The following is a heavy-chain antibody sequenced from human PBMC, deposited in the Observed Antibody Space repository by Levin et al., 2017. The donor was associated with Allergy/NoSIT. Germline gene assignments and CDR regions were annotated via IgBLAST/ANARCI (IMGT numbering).Heavy chain of an antibody. V-gene: IGHV3-30*04. D-gene: IGHD3-16*01. J-gene: IGHJ2*01. CDR3: ARDPTQLGIGFFDF. Sequence: PGGSLRLSCAASGFTFSDYAMNWVRQTPGKGLEWVAVMSYDEKIEYYADSVKGRFTVSRDNSKKMLFLQMNSLRPDDTAVYYCARDPTQLGIGFFDFWGRGSLVTVSS. CDR1: GFTFSDYA. CDR2: MSYDEKIE.